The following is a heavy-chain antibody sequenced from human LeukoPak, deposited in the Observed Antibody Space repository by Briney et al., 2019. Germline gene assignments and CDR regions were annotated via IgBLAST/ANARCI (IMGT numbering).Heavy chain of an antibody. V-gene: IGHV4-4*07. J-gene: IGHJ6*03. CDR1: GGSISSYY. D-gene: IGHD1-1*01. Sequence: PSETLSLTCTVSGGSISSYYWSWIRQPAGKGLEWIGRIYTSGSTNCNPSLKSRVTMSVDTSKNQFSLKLSSVTAADTAVYYCAGSTTEFSYYYYMDVWGKGTTVTISS. CDR2: IYTSGST. CDR3: AGSTTEFSYYYYMDV.